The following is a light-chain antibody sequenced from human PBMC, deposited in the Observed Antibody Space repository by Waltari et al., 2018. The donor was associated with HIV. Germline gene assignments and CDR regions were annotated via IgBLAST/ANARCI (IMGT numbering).Light chain of an antibody. V-gene: IGLV2-14*01. J-gene: IGLJ2*01. CDR3: SSYSSSITLYVV. CDR1: SSDVGGYNY. Sequence: QSALTQPASVSGSPGQSITIPCTGTSSDVGGYNYVPWYQHPPGKAPKPMISEVSNRPSGVSNRFSGSKSGNTASLTISGLQAEDEADYYCSSYSSSITLYVVFGGGTKLTVL. CDR2: EVS.